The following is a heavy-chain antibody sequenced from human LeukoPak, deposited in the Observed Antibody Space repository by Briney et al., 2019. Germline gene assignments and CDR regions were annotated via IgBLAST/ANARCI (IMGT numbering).Heavy chain of an antibody. D-gene: IGHD3-10*01. CDR2: IKQDGSEK. V-gene: IGHV3-7*01. CDR1: GSTFSIYW. CDR3: ARAGALWFGELYHY. Sequence: GGSLRLSCAASGSTFSIYWMSWVRQAPGKGLEWVANIKQDGSEKYYVDSVKGRFTISRDNAKNSLYLQMNSLRAEDTAVYYCARAGALWFGELYHYWGQGTLVTVSS. J-gene: IGHJ4*02.